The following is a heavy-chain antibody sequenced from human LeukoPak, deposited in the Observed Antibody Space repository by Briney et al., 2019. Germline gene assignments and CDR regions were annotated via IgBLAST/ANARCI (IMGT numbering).Heavy chain of an antibody. CDR2: INHSGST. J-gene: IGHJ4*02. Sequence: PSETLSLTCAVYGGSFSGYYWSWIRQPPGKGLEWIGEINHSGSTNYNPSLKSRVTISVDTSKNQFSLKLSSVTAADTAVYYCARDNYYDSRGYDYWGQGTLVTVSS. CDR3: ARDNYYDSRGYDY. CDR1: GGSFSGYY. V-gene: IGHV4-34*01. D-gene: IGHD3-22*01.